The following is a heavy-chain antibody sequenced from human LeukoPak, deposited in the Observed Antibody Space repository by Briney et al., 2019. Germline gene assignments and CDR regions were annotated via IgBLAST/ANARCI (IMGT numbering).Heavy chain of an antibody. Sequence: GGSLRLPCAASGFTFSSYAMHWVRQAPGKGLEWVAVISYDGSNKYYADSVKGRFTISRDNSKNTLYLQMNSLRAEDTAVYHCARVGYCSSTSCYTTQYYYYGMDVWGQGTTVTVSS. CDR2: ISYDGSNK. V-gene: IGHV3-30-3*01. J-gene: IGHJ6*02. CDR1: GFTFSSYA. D-gene: IGHD2-2*02. CDR3: ARVGYCSSTSCYTTQYYYYGMDV.